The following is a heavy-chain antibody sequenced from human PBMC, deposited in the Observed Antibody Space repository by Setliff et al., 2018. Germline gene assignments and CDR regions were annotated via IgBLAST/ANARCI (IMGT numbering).Heavy chain of an antibody. CDR1: GYTFTSYY. J-gene: IGHJ5*02. Sequence: GASVKVSCKASGYTFTSYYMHWVRQAPGQRLEWMGIIYPSGGSISYAQNLQGRVTMTTDTSTSTAYMELSSLRSEDTAVYYCARYYIAAAGGWFDPWGQGTLVTVSS. CDR2: IYPSGGSI. V-gene: IGHV1-46*01. CDR3: ARYYIAAAGGWFDP. D-gene: IGHD6-13*01.